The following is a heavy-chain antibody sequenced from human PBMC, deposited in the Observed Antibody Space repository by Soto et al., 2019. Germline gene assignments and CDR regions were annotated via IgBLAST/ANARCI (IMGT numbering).Heavy chain of an antibody. Sequence: QVQLVQSGAEVKKPGSSVKVSCKASGGTFSSYTITWVRHAPGQGLEWLGRIIPIFGVTNYAQKFQDRVRITADRSTTKAYMELSRLRSEDTAFYYCVRDWASTTQTWGFGDSWGQGTLVTVSS. D-gene: IGHD1-1*01. CDR3: VRDWASTTQTWGFGDS. CDR2: IIPIFGVT. CDR1: GGTFSSYT. J-gene: IGHJ4*02. V-gene: IGHV1-69*08.